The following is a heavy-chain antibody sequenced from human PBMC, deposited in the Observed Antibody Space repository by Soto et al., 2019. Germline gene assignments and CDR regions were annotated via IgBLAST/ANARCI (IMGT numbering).Heavy chain of an antibody. D-gene: IGHD6-13*01. CDR2: ISYDGSNK. J-gene: IGHJ6*02. CDR3: ARDGVAAAGNHYYYYYGMDV. V-gene: IGHV3-30-3*01. CDR1: GFTFSSYA. Sequence: GSLSLSCAASGFTFSSYAMHWVRQAPGKGLEWVADISYDGSNKYYADSVKGRFTVSRDNSKNTQYVQMNSLRAEDTAVYYCARDGVAAAGNHYYYYYGMDVWGQGTTVTVS.